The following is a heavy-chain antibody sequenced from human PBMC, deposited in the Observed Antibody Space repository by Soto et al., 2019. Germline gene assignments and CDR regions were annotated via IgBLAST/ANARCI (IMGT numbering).Heavy chain of an antibody. CDR3: VAGSPFEY. Sequence: DVQLEESGGAWVRPGGPLRLSGAGSGSIFGEAWLSWFPEAPGRGLEWVGRVKRKSDGETTDYAAPVTGRFTISRDDSKPTVYLQMNSLKIEDTGIYYCVAGSPFEYWGQGTLVTVSS. CDR1: GSIFGEAW. CDR2: VKRKSDGETT. V-gene: IGHV3-15*02. J-gene: IGHJ4*02. D-gene: IGHD1-26*01.